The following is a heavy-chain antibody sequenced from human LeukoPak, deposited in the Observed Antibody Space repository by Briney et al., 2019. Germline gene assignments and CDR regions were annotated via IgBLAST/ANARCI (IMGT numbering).Heavy chain of an antibody. CDR2: IRNSSSYI. CDR1: GFTFSSYS. D-gene: IGHD2-2*02. CDR3: ARLVCSTSCYTGFGYFDY. V-gene: IGHV3-21*01. J-gene: IGHJ4*02. Sequence: GGSLRLSCAASGFTFSSYSMNWVRQAPGKGLEWVSSIRNSSSYIYYADSVKGRFTISRDNAKNSLYLQMNSLRAEDTAVYYCARLVCSTSCYTGFGYFDYWGQGTLVTVSS.